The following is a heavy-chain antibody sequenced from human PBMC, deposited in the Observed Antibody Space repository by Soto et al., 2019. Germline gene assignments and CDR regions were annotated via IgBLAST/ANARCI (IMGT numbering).Heavy chain of an antibody. CDR1: GYTFASYD. V-gene: IGHV1-8*01. CDR2: MNPNSNNT. D-gene: IGHD2-21*01. J-gene: IGHJ5*01. Sequence: QVQLVQSGAEVKTPGASVKVSCKASGYTFASYDINWVRQAPGQGLEWMGWMNPNSNNTGYAQKFQGRLTMSRNIALSISHMEMSSLRNEATDVYYCARSDSYHLNWLDSWGQGTLVTVTA. CDR3: ARSDSYHLNWLDS.